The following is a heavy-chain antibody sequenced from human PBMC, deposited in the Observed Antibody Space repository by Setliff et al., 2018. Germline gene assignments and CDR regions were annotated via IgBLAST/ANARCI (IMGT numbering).Heavy chain of an antibody. CDR3: ARDNVILDDSRGIFYPWYDP. Sequence: GESLKISCAASGFRFSRHWMTWVRQAPGKGLEWVANIKEDGSEEYYVDSVRGRFSISRDNAKDSVFLEMNSLRAGGTAVYYCARDNVILDDSRGIFYPWYDPWGQGTLVTVS. CDR2: IKEDGSEE. V-gene: IGHV3-7*03. CDR1: GFRFSRHW. J-gene: IGHJ5*02. D-gene: IGHD4-4*01.